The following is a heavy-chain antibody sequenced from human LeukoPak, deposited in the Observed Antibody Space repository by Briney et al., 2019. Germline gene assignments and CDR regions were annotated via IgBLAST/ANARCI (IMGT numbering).Heavy chain of an antibody. J-gene: IGHJ4*02. CDR2: ITGSSSLI. D-gene: IGHD5-18*01. Sequence: GGSLRLSCAASGFSFSSYSMNWVRQAPGRGLEWISYITGSSSLISYADSVKGRFTISRDNAKNSLYLQMNSLRDEDTAVYYCARDPSGGRYSYGYGDYWGQGTLVTVSS. V-gene: IGHV3-48*02. CDR3: ARDPSGGRYSYGYGDY. CDR1: GFSFSSYS.